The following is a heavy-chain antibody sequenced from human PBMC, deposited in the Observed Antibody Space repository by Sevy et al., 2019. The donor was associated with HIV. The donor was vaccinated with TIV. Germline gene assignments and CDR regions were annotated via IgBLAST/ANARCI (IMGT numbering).Heavy chain of an antibody. Sequence: GGSLRLSCTASGFTFGDYSMSWVRQAPGKGLEWVTFIKSKAYGETTENAATVKGRFSVSRDDSKNIPYLQMINLETEDTAIYYCTRWRGFQSRFDYWGQGTLVTVSS. CDR3: TRWRGFQSRFDY. CDR2: IKSKAYGETT. CDR1: GFTFGDYS. V-gene: IGHV3-49*04. J-gene: IGHJ4*02. D-gene: IGHD3-3*01.